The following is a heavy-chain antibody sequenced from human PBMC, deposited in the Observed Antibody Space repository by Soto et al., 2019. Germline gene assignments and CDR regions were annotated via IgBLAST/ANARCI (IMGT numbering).Heavy chain of an antibody. J-gene: IGHJ5*02. CDR1: GYTFTGYY. CDR3: AREGGEYSGYEGDQNWFDP. V-gene: IGHV1-2*04. CDR2: INPNSGGT. D-gene: IGHD5-12*01. Sequence: QVQLVQSGAEVKKPGASVKVSCKASGYTFTGYYMHWVRQAPGQGLEWMGWINPNSGGTNYAQKFQGWVNMTRDTSISPAYMELSRLRSDDTAVYYCAREGGEYSGYEGDQNWFDPWGQGTLVTVSS.